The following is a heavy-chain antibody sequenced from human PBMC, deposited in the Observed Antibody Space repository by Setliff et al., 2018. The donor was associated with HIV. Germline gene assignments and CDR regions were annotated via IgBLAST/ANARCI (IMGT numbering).Heavy chain of an antibody. CDR3: ARVDRCSGGSCYFIDY. D-gene: IGHD2-15*01. CDR1: GYSISSSHW. CDR2: IYYSGST. V-gene: IGHV4-28*03. Sequence: LSLTCAVSGYSISSSHWWGWIRQPPGKGLEWIGYIYYSGSTNYNPSLKSRVTMSVDTSKNRFSLKLSSVTAADTAVYYCARVDRCSGGSCYFIDYWGQGTLVSVSS. J-gene: IGHJ4*02.